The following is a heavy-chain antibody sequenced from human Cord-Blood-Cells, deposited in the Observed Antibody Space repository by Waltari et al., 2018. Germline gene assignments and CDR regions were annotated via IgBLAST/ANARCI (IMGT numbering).Heavy chain of an antibody. D-gene: IGHD1-1*01. CDR3: ARDGRDKGAFDI. CDR1: GFTFSSYW. Sequence: EVQLVESGGGLVQPGGSLRLSCAASGFTFSSYWMHWVRQAPGKGLVGVSRINSDGSSTSYADSVKGRFTNSRDNAKNTLYLQMNSLRAEDTAVYYCARDGRDKGAFDIWGQGTMVTDSS. CDR2: INSDGSST. V-gene: IGHV3-74*01. J-gene: IGHJ3*02.